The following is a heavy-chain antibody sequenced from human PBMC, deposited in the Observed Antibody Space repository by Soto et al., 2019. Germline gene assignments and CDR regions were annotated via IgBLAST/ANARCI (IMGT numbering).Heavy chain of an antibody. D-gene: IGHD3-22*01. CDR2: INPSGGST. Sequence: QVQLVQSGAEVKKPGSSVKVSCKASGYTFTSYYMHWVRQAPGQGLEWMGIINPSGGSTSYAQKFQGRVTMTRDTSTSTVYMELSSLRSEDTAVYYCARDAPTYYYDSSGPHAFDIWGQGTMVTVSS. V-gene: IGHV1-46*01. J-gene: IGHJ3*02. CDR1: GYTFTSYY. CDR3: ARDAPTYYYDSSGPHAFDI.